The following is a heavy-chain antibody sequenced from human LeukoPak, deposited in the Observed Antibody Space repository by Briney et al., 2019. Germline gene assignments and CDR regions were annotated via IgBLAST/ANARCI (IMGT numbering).Heavy chain of an antibody. V-gene: IGHV3-43D*03. CDR3: AKAAIRYTTRWNNFDY. J-gene: IGHJ4*02. CDR1: GFSFSSSA. CDR2: ISWDGGNI. D-gene: IGHD2-2*02. Sequence: GGSLRLSCAASGFSFSSSAMSWVRQAPGKGLEWVSLISWDGGNIYYADSMKGRFTISRDNSKNSLYLQMNSLRAEDSAFYYCAKAAIRYTTRWNNFDYWGQGTLVTVSS.